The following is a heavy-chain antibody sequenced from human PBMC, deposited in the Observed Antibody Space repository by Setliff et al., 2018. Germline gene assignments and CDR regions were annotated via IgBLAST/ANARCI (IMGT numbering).Heavy chain of an antibody. CDR2: IYPGDSDT. CDR1: GYIFTNYW. J-gene: IGHJ3*02. V-gene: IGHV5-51*01. Sequence: PGESLKISCKDSGYIFTNYWIGWVRRMPGKGLEWMGIIYPGDSDTRYSPSFQGQVTISADKSITTAYLQWSSLKASDTAMYYCARLSAYDAFDIWGQGTMVTVSS. CDR3: ARLSAYDAFDI.